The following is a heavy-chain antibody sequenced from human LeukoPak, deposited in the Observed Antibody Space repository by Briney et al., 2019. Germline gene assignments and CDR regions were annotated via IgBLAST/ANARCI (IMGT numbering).Heavy chain of an antibody. CDR2: ISSSSSYI. CDR3: ARSGKYCGGDCYPAEYFQH. D-gene: IGHD2-21*02. Sequence: GGSLRLSCAASGFTFSSYSMNWVRQAPGKGLEWVSSISSSSSYIYYADSVKGRFTISRDNAENSLYLQMNRLRAEDTAVYYCARSGKYCGGDCYPAEYFQHRGQGTLVTVSS. J-gene: IGHJ1*01. CDR1: GFTFSSYS. V-gene: IGHV3-21*01.